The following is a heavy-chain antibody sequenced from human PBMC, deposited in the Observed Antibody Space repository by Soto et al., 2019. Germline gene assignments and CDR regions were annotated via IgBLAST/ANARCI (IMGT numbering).Heavy chain of an antibody. D-gene: IGHD1-1*01. Sequence: ASVKVSCKASGYTFTGYFIHWVRQAPGQGLEWMGWINPNSGATKYAQKFQGRVTMTRDTSINTAHMELSSLRSDDTAVYYCARGGGTTLAPLPWGQGXLVTVYS. CDR3: ARGGGTTLAPLP. CDR1: GYTFTGYF. CDR2: INPNSGAT. J-gene: IGHJ5*02. V-gene: IGHV1-2*02.